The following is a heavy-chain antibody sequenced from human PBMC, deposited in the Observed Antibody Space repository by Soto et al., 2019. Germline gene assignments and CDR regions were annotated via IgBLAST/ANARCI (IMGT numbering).Heavy chain of an antibody. CDR3: ARGGSGYTWFNEF. Sequence: QEQLVQSGAEVKKPGSSVKVSCKASGSLFSSYPISWVRQVPGQGLEWMGGIITVFQTAYYTQRFQGRVTITADESTNTAYMELSSLRSDDTAIYYCARGGSGYTWFNEFWGQGTLVTVSS. CDR2: IITVFQTA. J-gene: IGHJ4*02. D-gene: IGHD3-22*01. V-gene: IGHV1-69*01. CDR1: GSLFSSYP.